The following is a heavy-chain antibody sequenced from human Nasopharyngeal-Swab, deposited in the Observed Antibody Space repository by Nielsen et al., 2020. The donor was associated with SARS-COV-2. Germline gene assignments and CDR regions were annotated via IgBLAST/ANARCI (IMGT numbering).Heavy chain of an antibody. V-gene: IGHV3-74*01. CDR3: GRDLGGYGGS. CDR2: IDTDGSVT. CDR1: GFTFSSFW. J-gene: IGHJ5*02. Sequence: GESLKISCAAPGFTFSSFWMHWVRQVPGEGLVWVSRIDTDGSVTNYADSVKGRFTISRDNAKNTLYLQMNSLRAEDTAVYYCGRDLGGYGGSWGQGALVIVSP. D-gene: IGHD5-12*01.